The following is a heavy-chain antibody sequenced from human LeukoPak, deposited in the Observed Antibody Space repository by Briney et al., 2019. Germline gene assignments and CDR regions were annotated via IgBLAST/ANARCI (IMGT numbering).Heavy chain of an antibody. D-gene: IGHD3-10*01. Sequence: GSLRLSCVASGFTFSSYAMSWVRQAPGKGLEWVSVISGSGGSTYYADSVKGRFTISRDNSKNTLYQQMNSLRAEDTAVYYCAKWLWFGELLSTADYWGQGTLVTVSS. CDR2: ISGSGGST. CDR1: GFTFSSYA. J-gene: IGHJ4*02. CDR3: AKWLWFGELLSTADY. V-gene: IGHV3-23*01.